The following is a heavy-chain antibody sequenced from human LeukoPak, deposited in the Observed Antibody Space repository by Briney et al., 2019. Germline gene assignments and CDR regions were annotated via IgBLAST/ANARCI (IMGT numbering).Heavy chain of an antibody. CDR3: AKDYGTTEDGTSFDY. V-gene: IGHV3-30*02. CDR2: IRYDGSNK. J-gene: IGHJ4*02. D-gene: IGHD4-11*01. CDR1: GFTFSSYG. Sequence: SGGPLRLSCAASGFTFSSYGMHWVRQAPGKGLEWVAFIRYDGSNKYYADSVKGRFTISRDNSKNTLYLQMNSLRAEDTAVYYCAKDYGTTEDGTSFDYWGQGTLVTVSS.